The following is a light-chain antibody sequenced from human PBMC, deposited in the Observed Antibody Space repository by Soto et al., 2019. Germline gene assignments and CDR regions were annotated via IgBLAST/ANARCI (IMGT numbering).Light chain of an antibody. J-gene: IGKJ1*01. CDR3: QQYNSYGT. Sequence: DIQMTQSPSTLPASVGDRVTITFRASQSISSWLAWYQQKPGTAPKVLIYHASNLQSGVPSRFSGSGSGTEFTLTISSLQPDDFATYYCQQYNSYGTFGQGTKVDIK. V-gene: IGKV1-5*01. CDR2: HAS. CDR1: QSISSW.